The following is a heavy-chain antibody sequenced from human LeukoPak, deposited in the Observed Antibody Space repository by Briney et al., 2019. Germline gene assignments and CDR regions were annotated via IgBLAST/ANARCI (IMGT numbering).Heavy chain of an antibody. Sequence: GGSLTLSCAASGFTVSSNYMSWVRQAPGKGLEWVSVIYSGGSTYYTDSVKGRFTISRDNSKNTLYLQMKSLRAEDTAVYYCARMIAAAGTTGGDYFDYWGQGTLVTVSS. CDR3: ARMIAAAGTTGGDYFDY. V-gene: IGHV3-53*01. D-gene: IGHD6-13*01. J-gene: IGHJ4*02. CDR2: IYSGGST. CDR1: GFTVSSNY.